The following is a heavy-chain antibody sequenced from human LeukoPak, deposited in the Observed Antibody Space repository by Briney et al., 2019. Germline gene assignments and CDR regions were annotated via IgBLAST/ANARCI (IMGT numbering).Heavy chain of an antibody. D-gene: IGHD5-18*01. Sequence: SVKVSCKASGGTFSSYAISWVRQAPGQGLEWMGGIIPIFGTANCAQKFQGRVTITADESTSTAYMELSSLRSEDTAVYYCAGERGYSYGIYYYYGMDVWGQGTTVTVSS. V-gene: IGHV1-69*13. CDR2: IIPIFGTA. CDR1: GGTFSSYA. J-gene: IGHJ6*02. CDR3: AGERGYSYGIYYYYGMDV.